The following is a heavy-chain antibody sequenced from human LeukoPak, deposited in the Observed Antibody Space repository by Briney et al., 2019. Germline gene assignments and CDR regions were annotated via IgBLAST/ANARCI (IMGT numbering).Heavy chain of an antibody. D-gene: IGHD1-26*01. CDR1: GGSISGYF. CDR3: ARHRDGGTYPLDY. J-gene: IGHJ4*02. V-gene: IGHV4-59*08. Sequence: PSETLSLTCTVSGGSISGYFWSWIRQSPGKGLEWIAYIRYGGDSNYNPSLRSQVTISIDMSKNQFSLNLSSVTAADTAVYYCARHRDGGTYPLDYWGQGTLVTVSS. CDR2: IRYGGDS.